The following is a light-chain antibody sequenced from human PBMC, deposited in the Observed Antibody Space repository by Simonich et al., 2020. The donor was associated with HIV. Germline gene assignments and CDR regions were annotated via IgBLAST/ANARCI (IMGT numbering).Light chain of an antibody. J-gene: IGKJ1*01. CDR1: RSVIYRANNKSY. CDR2: CAS. Sequence: IVMSQSPDSLAVSPGERAPLNCKSSRSVIYRANNKSYLAWYQQKRGLPPKLLYYCASPREAGVPDRCSAGGSGTDFTLTISSLQAEDGAVYYCQQYYTTPPTFGQGTKVEIK. CDR3: QQYYTTPPT. V-gene: IGKV4-1*01.